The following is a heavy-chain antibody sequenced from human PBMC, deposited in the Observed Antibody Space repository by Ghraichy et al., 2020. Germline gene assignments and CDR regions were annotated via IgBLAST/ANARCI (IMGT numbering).Heavy chain of an antibody. Sequence: ASVKVSCKASGYTFTSYDINWVRQATGQGLERVGWMTPNSGNTGYAQKLQGRVTLTRDTSISTAYMELSSLRSEDTAVYYCVRGGDWGQGTLVTVSS. CDR2: MTPNSGNT. V-gene: IGHV1-8*01. J-gene: IGHJ4*02. CDR3: VRGGD. CDR1: GYTFTSYD.